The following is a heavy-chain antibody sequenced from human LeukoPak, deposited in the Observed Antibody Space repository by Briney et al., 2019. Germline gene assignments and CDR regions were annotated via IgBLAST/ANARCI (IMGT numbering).Heavy chain of an antibody. CDR3: VTLNYYDSSGYYYWYFDL. J-gene: IGHJ2*01. V-gene: IGHV1-24*01. Sequence: ASVKVSCKVSGDTLTELSMHWVRQAPGKGLEWMGGFDPEDDETIYAQKFQGRITMTEDTSTDTAYMELSSLRSEDTALYYCVTLNYYDSSGYYYWYFDLWGRGTLVTVSS. CDR1: GDTLTELS. D-gene: IGHD3-22*01. CDR2: FDPEDDET.